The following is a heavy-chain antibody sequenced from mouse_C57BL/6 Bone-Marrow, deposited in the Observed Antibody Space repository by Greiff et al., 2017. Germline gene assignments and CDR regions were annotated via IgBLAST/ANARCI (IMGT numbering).Heavy chain of an antibody. D-gene: IGHD3-2*02. CDR1: GFTFSNYW. Sequence: EVKVEESGGGLVQPGGSMKLSCVASGFTFSNYWMNWVRQSPEKGLEWVAQIRLKSDNYATHYAEFVKGRFTISRDDSKSSVYLQMNNLRAEDTGMYYCTGPAQATFSYAMDYWGQGTSVTVSS. V-gene: IGHV6-3*01. CDR3: TGPAQATFSYAMDY. CDR2: IRLKSDNYAT. J-gene: IGHJ4*01.